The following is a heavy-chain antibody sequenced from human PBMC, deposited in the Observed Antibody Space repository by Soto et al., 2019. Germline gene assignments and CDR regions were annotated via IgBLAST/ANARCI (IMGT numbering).Heavy chain of an antibody. CDR1: GFTFDDYG. V-gene: IGHV3-9*01. Sequence: EVQLVESGGDLVQPGRSLRLSCVASGFTFDDYGMHWVRQAPGKGLEWVSGISWNSGSISYAASVKVRITISRHNAKNSVELQMHTLRPISTDLYDSVKGPISMVRGAPDTWGQGILVTVSS. CDR3: VKGPISMVRGAPDT. J-gene: IGHJ4*02. CDR2: ISWNSGSI. D-gene: IGHD3-10*01.